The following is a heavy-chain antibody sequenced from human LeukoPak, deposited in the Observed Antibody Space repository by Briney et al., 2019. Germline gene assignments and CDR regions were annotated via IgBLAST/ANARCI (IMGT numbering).Heavy chain of an antibody. D-gene: IGHD5-24*01. Sequence: PGGSLRLSCAASGFTFSTYAMHWVRQAPGKGLEWVAVISYDGSNKYYADPVKGRFTISRDNSKNTLYLQMNSLRAEDTAVYYCARVSRWLQFNGDYWGQGTLVTVSS. CDR3: ARVSRWLQFNGDY. CDR2: ISYDGSNK. J-gene: IGHJ4*02. V-gene: IGHV3-30-3*01. CDR1: GFTFSTYA.